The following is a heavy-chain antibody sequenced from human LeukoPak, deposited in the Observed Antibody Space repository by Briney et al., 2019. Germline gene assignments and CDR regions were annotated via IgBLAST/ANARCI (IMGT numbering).Heavy chain of an antibody. CDR3: ARDHGGGSYFDY. V-gene: IGHV3-30*04. J-gene: IGHJ4*02. Sequence: GGSLRLSCAASGFTFSSYAMHWVRQAPGKGLEWVAVISYDGSNKYYADSVKGRFTISRDNSKNTLYLQMNSLRAEDTAVYYCARDHGGGSYFDYWGQRTLVTVSS. D-gene: IGHD2-15*01. CDR1: GFTFSSYA. CDR2: ISYDGSNK.